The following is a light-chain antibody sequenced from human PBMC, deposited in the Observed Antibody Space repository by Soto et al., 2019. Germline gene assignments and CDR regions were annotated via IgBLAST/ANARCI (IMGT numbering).Light chain of an antibody. CDR1: QSISSW. V-gene: IGKV1-5*03. CDR2: KAS. Sequence: DIQMTQSPSTLSASVGDRVTITCRASQSISSWLAWYQQKPGKAPKLLIYKASSLESGVPSTFSGSGSGTEFTLTISSLQPDDSATYYCQQYNSFPLTFGGGTKVECK. J-gene: IGKJ4*01. CDR3: QQYNSFPLT.